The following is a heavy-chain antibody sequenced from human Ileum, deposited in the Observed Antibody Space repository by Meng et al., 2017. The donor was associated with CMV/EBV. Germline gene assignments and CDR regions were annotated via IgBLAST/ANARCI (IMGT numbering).Heavy chain of an antibody. J-gene: IGHJ5*02. D-gene: IGHD3-3*01. CDR1: GYSFTSYW. Sequence: GESLKISCKGSGYSFTSYWIDWVRQAPGKGLEWVAYIPYEGDKRYYGDTVKGRFTISRDNYKSTAYLQMNSLRAEDTAMYYCAKDWSGNYNWFNPWGQGTLVTVSS. V-gene: IGHV3-30*02. CDR3: AKDWSGNYNWFNP. CDR2: IPYEGDKR.